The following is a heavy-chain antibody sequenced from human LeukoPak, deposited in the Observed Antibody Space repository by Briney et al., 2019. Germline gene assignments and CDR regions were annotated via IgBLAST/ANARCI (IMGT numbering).Heavy chain of an antibody. CDR3: ARVRPGGYCSSTSCYTGAFDI. CDR2: IIPIFGTA. J-gene: IGHJ3*02. V-gene: IGHV1-69*01. Sequence: SVKVSCKASGGTFSSYAISWVRQAPGQGLEWMGGIIPIFGTANYAQKFQGRVTITADESTSTAYMELSSLRSEDTAVYYRARVRPGGYCSSTSCYTGAFDIWGQGTMVTVSS. CDR1: GGTFSSYA. D-gene: IGHD2-2*02.